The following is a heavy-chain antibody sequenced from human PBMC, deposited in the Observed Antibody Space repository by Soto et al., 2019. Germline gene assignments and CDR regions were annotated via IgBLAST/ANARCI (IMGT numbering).Heavy chain of an antibody. D-gene: IGHD3-22*01. CDR1: GFTFSTYS. CDR2: ISDSSSYI. Sequence: EVQLVESGGGLVKPGGSLRLSCAASGFTFSTYSMNWVRQAPGKGLEWVSSISDSSSYIYYADSVKGRFTISRDNAKNSLYLQMNSLRAEDTAVYYCARYDSSGYYWPYYYYGMDVWGQRTTVTVSS. J-gene: IGHJ6*02. CDR3: ARYDSSGYYWPYYYYGMDV. V-gene: IGHV3-21*01.